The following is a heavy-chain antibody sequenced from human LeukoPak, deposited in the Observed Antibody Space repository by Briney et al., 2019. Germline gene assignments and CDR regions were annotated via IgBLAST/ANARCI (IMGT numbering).Heavy chain of an antibody. D-gene: IGHD2-2*01. CDR3: ARVGGYCSSTSCLPFDY. Sequence: PSETLSLTCTVSGYSISSGYYWGWIRQPPGKGLEWIGSIYHIGSTYYSPSLKSRVIISVDTSKNQFSLKLSSVTAADTAVSYCARVGGYCSSTSCLPFDYWGQGILVTVSS. CDR1: GYSISSGYY. V-gene: IGHV4-38-2*02. J-gene: IGHJ4*02. CDR2: IYHIGST.